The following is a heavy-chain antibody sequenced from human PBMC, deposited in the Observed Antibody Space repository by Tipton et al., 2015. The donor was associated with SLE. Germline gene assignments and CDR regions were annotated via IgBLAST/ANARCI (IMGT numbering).Heavy chain of an antibody. J-gene: IGHJ5*02. CDR2: IYTSGAT. CDR1: GVSISSSY. V-gene: IGHV4-4*07. Sequence: TLSLTCNVSGVSISSSYWSWIRQPAGKGLEWIGRIYTSGATDDNPSLKSRVTMSVDMSKNQFSLTVNSVTAADTAIYYCARRGLLVVPTWGQGTLVTVSS. CDR3: ARRGLLVVPT. D-gene: IGHD2-2*01.